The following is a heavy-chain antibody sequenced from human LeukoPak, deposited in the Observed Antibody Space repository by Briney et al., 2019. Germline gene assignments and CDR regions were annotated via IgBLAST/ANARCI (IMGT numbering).Heavy chain of an antibody. D-gene: IGHD1/OR15-1a*01. J-gene: IGHJ3*02. V-gene: IGHV3-7*01. CDR2: IKPDGSAG. CDR3: GREGRNMRAFDI. Sequence: GGSLRLSCAASGFSFSIFWMTWVRQAPGKGLEWVANIKPDGSAGYYVDSVKGRFTISRDNAKNSLYLQMNTLRDEDTAVYFCGREGRNMRAFDIWGQGTMVTVSS. CDR1: GFSFSIFW.